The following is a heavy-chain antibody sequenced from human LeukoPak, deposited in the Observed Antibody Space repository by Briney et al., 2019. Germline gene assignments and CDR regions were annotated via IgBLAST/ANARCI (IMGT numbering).Heavy chain of an antibody. V-gene: IGHV3-21*01. CDR2: ITSRSKYI. Sequence: GGSLRLSCSASGFTFSTYDMNWVRQAPGKGLEWVSSITSRSKYIYYAGSVKGRFTISRDNANNFLFLQMDSLRDEDTAVYYCARYVGPNIAVAGSDSWGQGTLVTVSS. D-gene: IGHD6-19*01. CDR1: GFTFSTYD. CDR3: ARYVGPNIAVAGSDS. J-gene: IGHJ4*02.